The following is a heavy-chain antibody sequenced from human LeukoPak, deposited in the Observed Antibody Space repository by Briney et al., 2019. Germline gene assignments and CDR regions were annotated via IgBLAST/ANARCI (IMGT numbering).Heavy chain of an antibody. CDR1: GFTFDDYA. V-gene: IGHV3-9*01. CDR2: ISWNSGRI. D-gene: IGHD3-22*01. J-gene: IGHJ4*02. Sequence: GGSLRLSCAASGFTFDDYAMHWVRQAPGKGLEWVSGISWNSGRIGYADSVKGRFTISRDNAKNSLYLQMNSLRAEDTALYYCAKGRDYDTSGVDYWGQGTLVTVSS. CDR3: AKGRDYDTSGVDY.